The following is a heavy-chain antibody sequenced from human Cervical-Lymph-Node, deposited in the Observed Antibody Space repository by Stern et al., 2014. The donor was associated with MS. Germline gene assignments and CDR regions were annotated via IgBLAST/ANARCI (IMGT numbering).Heavy chain of an antibody. J-gene: IGHJ5*02. D-gene: IGHD5-18*01. V-gene: IGHV1-18*04. CDR3: VRDAVGSYGYFGLENWFDP. Sequence: VQLVESGAEVKKPGASVKVSCKASGYTFTSYGISWVRQAPGQGLEWMGWISAYNGNTNYAQKLQGRVTMTTDTSTSTAYMELRSLRSDDTAVYYCVRDAVGSYGYFGLENWFDPWGQGTLVTVSS. CDR1: GYTFTSYG. CDR2: ISAYNGNT.